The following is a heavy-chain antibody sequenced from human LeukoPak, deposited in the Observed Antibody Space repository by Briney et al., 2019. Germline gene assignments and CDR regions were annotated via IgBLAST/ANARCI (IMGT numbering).Heavy chain of an antibody. Sequence: PGGSLRLSCAASGFTVSNNYMSWVRQAPGKGLEWVSVIYSGGSTYYADSVKGRFTISRGSSKNTVYLQMNSLRAEDTAVYYCARGERSNIGWFNFDYWGQGTQVTVSS. CDR2: IYSGGST. CDR1: GFTVSNNY. D-gene: IGHD6-19*01. CDR3: ARGERSNIGWFNFDY. V-gene: IGHV3-53*01. J-gene: IGHJ4*02.